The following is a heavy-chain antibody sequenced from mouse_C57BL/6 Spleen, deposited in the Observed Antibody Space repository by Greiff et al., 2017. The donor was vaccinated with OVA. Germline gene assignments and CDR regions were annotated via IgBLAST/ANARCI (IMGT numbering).Heavy chain of an antibody. CDR2: ISSGGDYI. CDR3: TRDRNYPYYYAMDY. CDR1: GFTFSSYA. Sequence: EVQVVESGEGLVKPGGSLKLSCAASGFTFSSYAMSWVRQTPEKRLEWVAYISSGGDYIYYADTVKGRFTISRDNARNTLYLQMSSLKSEDTARYYCTRDRNYPYYYAMDYWGQGTSVTVSS. D-gene: IGHD2-1*01. J-gene: IGHJ4*01. V-gene: IGHV5-9-1*02.